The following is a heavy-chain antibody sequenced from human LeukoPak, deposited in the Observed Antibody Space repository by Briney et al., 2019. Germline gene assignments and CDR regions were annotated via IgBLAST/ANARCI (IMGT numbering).Heavy chain of an antibody. CDR3: ARLRSGMDV. J-gene: IGHJ6*02. CDR2: VYNSGST. CDR1: GGSINSYC. Sequence: SETLSLTCTVSGGSINSYCWTWIRQPPGKGLEWIANVYNSGSTNYNPSLKSRVTISVDMFKNQFSLKLTSVTAADTAVYYCARLRSGMDVWGQGTTVTVSS. V-gene: IGHV4-59*01.